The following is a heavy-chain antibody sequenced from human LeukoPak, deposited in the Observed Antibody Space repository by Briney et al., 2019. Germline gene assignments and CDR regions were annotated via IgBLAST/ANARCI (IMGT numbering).Heavy chain of an antibody. D-gene: IGHD3-10*01. CDR3: ARDYGSGSYPMN. V-gene: IGHV4-30-2*01. CDR1: GGSISSGGYS. CDR2: IYHSGST. J-gene: IGHJ4*02. Sequence: SETLSLTCAVSGGSISSGGYSWSWIRQPPGKGLEWIGYIYHSGSTYYNPSLKSRVTISVDRSKNQFSLRLSSVTAADTAVYYCARDYGSGSYPMNWGQGTLVTVSS.